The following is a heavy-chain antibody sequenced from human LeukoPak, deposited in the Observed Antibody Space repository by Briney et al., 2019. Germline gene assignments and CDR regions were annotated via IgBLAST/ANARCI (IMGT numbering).Heavy chain of an antibody. Sequence: GGPLRLSCAASGFTFSSYSMNWVRQAPGKGLEWVSYISSSSSTIYYADSVKGRFTISRDNAKNSLYLQMNSLRAEDTAVYYCARDLCSSTSCFFDYWGQGTLVTVSS. CDR3: ARDLCSSTSCFFDY. V-gene: IGHV3-48*01. CDR2: ISSSSSTI. CDR1: GFTFSSYS. D-gene: IGHD2-2*01. J-gene: IGHJ4*02.